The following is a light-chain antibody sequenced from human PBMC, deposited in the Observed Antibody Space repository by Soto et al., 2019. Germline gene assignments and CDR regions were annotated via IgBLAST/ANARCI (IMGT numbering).Light chain of an antibody. Sequence: QSALTQPASVSGSPGQSITISCTGTSSDVGSYNLVSWYQQDPGKAPKLMIHEGTKRPSGVSNRFSGSKSGNTASLTISGLQAEDEADYYCCSYAGSSTYIFGTGTKVTVL. CDR2: EGT. J-gene: IGLJ1*01. V-gene: IGLV2-23*01. CDR3: CSYAGSSTYI. CDR1: SSDVGSYNL.